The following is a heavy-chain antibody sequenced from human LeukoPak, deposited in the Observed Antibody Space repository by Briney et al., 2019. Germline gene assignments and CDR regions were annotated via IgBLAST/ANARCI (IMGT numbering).Heavy chain of an antibody. Sequence: SETLSLTCTVSGGSISSYYWSWIRQPPGKGLEWIGYIYYSGSANYNPSLKSRVTISVDTSKDQFSLKLSSVTAADSAVYYCARSSLDSSSPYWFDPWGQGTLVTVSS. CDR1: GGSISSYY. D-gene: IGHD6-19*01. V-gene: IGHV4-59*01. CDR2: IYYSGSA. CDR3: ARSSLDSSSPYWFDP. J-gene: IGHJ5*02.